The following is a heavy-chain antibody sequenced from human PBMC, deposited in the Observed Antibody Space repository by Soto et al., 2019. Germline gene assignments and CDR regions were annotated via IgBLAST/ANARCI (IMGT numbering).Heavy chain of an antibody. CDR1: GFTFSSYG. Sequence: QVQLVESGGGVVQPGRSLRLSCAASGFTFSSYGMHWVRQAPGKGLEWVAVISDDGSNKYYADSVKGRFTISRDNSKNTLYLQMNSLRAADTAVYYCANYCRSTSCFSGGLEHWGQGTLVTVSS. D-gene: IGHD2-2*01. CDR2: ISDDGSNK. CDR3: ANYCRSTSCFSGGLEH. V-gene: IGHV3-30*18. J-gene: IGHJ4*02.